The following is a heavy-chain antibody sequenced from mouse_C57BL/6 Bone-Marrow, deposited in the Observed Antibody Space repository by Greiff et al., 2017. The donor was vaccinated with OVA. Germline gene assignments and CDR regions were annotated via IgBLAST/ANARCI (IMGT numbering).Heavy chain of an antibody. CDR1: GLSLTSYG. V-gene: IGHV2-2*01. Sequence: VKLMESGPGLVQPSQSLSITCTVSGLSLTSYGVHWVRQSPGKGLEWLGVIWSGGSTDYNAAFISRLSISKDNSKSQVFFKMNSLQADDTAIYYCASSMVGMDYWGQGTSVTVSS. CDR2: IWSGGST. D-gene: IGHD2-2*01. CDR3: ASSMVGMDY. J-gene: IGHJ4*01.